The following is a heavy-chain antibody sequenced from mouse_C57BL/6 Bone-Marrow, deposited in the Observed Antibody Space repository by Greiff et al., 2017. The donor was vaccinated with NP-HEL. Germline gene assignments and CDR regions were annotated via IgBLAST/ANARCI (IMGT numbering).Heavy chain of an antibody. CDR2: IYPGDGDT. D-gene: IGHD3-2*02. CDR3: ARPGYGENY. Sequence: QVQLQQSGPELVKPGASVKISCKASGYAFSSSWMNWVKQRPGKGLEWIGRIYPGDGDTNYNGKFKGKATLTADKSSSTAYMQLSSLTSEDSAVYFCARPGYGENYWGQGTTLTVSS. V-gene: IGHV1-82*01. CDR1: GYAFSSSW. J-gene: IGHJ2*01.